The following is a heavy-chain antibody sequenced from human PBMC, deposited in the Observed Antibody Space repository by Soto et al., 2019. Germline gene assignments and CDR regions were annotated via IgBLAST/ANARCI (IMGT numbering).Heavy chain of an antibody. CDR1: GFTFSDYY. Sequence: GGSLRLSCAASGFTFSDYYMSWIRQAPGKGLEWVSYISPSSSYTNYAVSVKGRFTISRDNAKNSVYLQMNSLRAEDTAVNYLSRNHIAASGTSAYDIWGQGTMVTVSS. V-gene: IGHV3-11*06. CDR2: ISPSSSYT. J-gene: IGHJ3*02. D-gene: IGHD6-13*01. CDR3: SRNHIAASGTSAYDI.